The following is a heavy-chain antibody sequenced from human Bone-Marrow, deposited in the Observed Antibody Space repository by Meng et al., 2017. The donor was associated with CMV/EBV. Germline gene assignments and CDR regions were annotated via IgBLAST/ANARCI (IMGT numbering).Heavy chain of an antibody. V-gene: IGHV4-59*01. Sequence: SETLSLTCSVSGGSISSYYWSWVRQSPGKGLEWIGYIYYTGTSNYNPSLKSRVTISVDTSKNQFSLKLSSVTAADTAVYYCARGGRRKQPLGDVWGQGTTVTVSS. CDR2: IYYTGTS. CDR3: ARGGRRKQPLGDV. D-gene: IGHD1-26*01. J-gene: IGHJ6*02. CDR1: GGSISSYY.